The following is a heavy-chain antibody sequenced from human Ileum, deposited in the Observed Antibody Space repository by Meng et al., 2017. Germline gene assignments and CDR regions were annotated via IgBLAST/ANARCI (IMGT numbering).Heavy chain of an antibody. J-gene: IGHJ3*02. CDR3: ARWVVSLQSFDM. CDR1: GDPVSSSASS. Sequence: SETLSLTCSVSGDPVSSSASSWGWIRQPPGKGLEWIANVYYTGDTSYYASLESRVTISLDTPKNQFSLKLSSVTAADTAMYYCARWVVSLQSFDMWGQGTMVTVSS. V-gene: IGHV4-39*07. CDR2: VYYTGDT.